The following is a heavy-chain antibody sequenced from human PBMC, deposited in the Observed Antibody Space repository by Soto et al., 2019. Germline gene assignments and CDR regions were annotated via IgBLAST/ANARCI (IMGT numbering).Heavy chain of an antibody. Sequence: GGSLRLSCAASGFTFSSYGMHWVRQAPGKGLEWVAVISYDGSNKYYADSVKGRFTISRDNSKNTLYLQMNSLRAEDTAVYYCAKGRGYYRYWGQGTLVTVSS. D-gene: IGHD3-22*01. CDR1: GFTFSSYG. V-gene: IGHV3-30*18. J-gene: IGHJ4*02. CDR2: ISYDGSNK. CDR3: AKGRGYYRY.